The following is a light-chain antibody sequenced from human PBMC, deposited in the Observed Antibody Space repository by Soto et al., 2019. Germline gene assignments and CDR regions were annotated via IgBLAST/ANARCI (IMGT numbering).Light chain of an antibody. J-gene: IGKJ4*01. Sequence: EIVMTQSPATLSVSPGDRATLSCRASQSVSSDLAWYQQKPGQAPRLLMFGAAIRAPDVPARFSGSWSGTEFTLTINSLQSEDFAVYYCRQYDAWPLTFGGGTKVDIK. CDR2: GAA. CDR3: RQYDAWPLT. CDR1: QSVSSD. V-gene: IGKV3-15*01.